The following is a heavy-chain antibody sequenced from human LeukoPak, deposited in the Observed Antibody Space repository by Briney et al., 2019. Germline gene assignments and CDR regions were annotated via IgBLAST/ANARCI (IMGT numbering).Heavy chain of an antibody. D-gene: IGHD5-12*01. J-gene: IGHJ5*02. CDR1: GDSITSTSYY. CDR3: ARQIRYTYDPNWFHP. Sequence: SETLSLTCSVTGDSITSTSYYWAWIRQPPGKGLEWIGSIYFSGTTNYNPSLQSRVTLSVDTSRNQFSLILSSVTAAVTAVYYCARQIRYTYDPNWFHPWSQGALVTVSS. CDR2: IYFSGTT. V-gene: IGHV4-39*01.